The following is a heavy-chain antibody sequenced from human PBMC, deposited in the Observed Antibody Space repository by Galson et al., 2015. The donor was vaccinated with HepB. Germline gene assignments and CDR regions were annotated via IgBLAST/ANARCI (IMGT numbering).Heavy chain of an antibody. V-gene: IGHV1-3*01. CDR2: INAGNGNT. CDR1: GYTFTSYA. D-gene: IGHD2/OR15-2a*01. CDR3: AREDGISNIDY. J-gene: IGHJ4*02. Sequence: SVKVSCKASGYTFTSYAIHWLRQAPGQRLEWMGWINAGNGNTKYSQKFQEGVTITRDTSASTAYIELSSLRSEDTAVFYCAREDGISNIDYWGQGTLVTVSS.